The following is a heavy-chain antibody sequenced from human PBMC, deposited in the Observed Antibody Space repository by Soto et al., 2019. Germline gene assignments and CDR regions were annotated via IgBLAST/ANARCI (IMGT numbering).Heavy chain of an antibody. V-gene: IGHV2-5*01. CDR2: IYWNDDK. J-gene: IGHJ4*02. Sequence: SGPTLVNPTQPLTLTCALSGFSVSARGVGVGWIRQPPGKALEWLAIIYWNDDKPYRPSLQSRLTITKDTSKNQVVLTMTNMDPVDTATYYCAHSPWGAAPDYWGQGTPVTVSS. CDR1: GFSVSARGVG. CDR3: AHSPWGAAPDY. D-gene: IGHD3-16*01.